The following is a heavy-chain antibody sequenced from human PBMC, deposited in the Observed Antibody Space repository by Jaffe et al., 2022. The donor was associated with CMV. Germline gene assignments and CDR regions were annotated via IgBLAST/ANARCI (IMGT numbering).Heavy chain of an antibody. CDR1: GFTFSSYE. CDR3: ARDIGCRGGDCYLSFWFDP. V-gene: IGHV3-48*03. CDR2: ISSSGSTI. Sequence: EVQLVESGGGLVQPGGSLRLSCAASGFTFSSYEMNWVRQAPGKGLEWVSYISSSGSTIYYADSVKGRFTISRDNAKNSLYLQMNSLRAEDTAVYYCARDIGCRGGDCYLSFWFDPWGQGTLVTVSS. J-gene: IGHJ5*02. D-gene: IGHD2-21*02.